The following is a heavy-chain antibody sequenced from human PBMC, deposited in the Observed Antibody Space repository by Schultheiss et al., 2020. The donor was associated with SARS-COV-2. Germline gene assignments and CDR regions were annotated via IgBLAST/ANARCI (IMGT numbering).Heavy chain of an antibody. CDR3: ARVLSSSWHFDY. D-gene: IGHD6-13*01. Sequence: ASVKVSCKASGYTFTSYYMHWVRQAPGQGLEWMGIINPSGGSTSYAQKFQGRVTMTRDTSTSTVYMELSRLRSDDTAVYYCARVLSSSWHFDYWGQGTLVTVSS. J-gene: IGHJ4*02. V-gene: IGHV1-46*01. CDR1: GYTFTSYY. CDR2: INPSGGST.